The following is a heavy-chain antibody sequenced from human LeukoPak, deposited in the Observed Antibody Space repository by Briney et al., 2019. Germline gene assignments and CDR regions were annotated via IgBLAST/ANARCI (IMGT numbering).Heavy chain of an antibody. D-gene: IGHD3-10*01. Sequence: PSETLSLTCTVSGGSISSYYWSWIRQPPGKGLEWIGYIYYSGSTNYNPSLKSRVTISVDTSKNQFSLKLSSVTAADTAVYYCARESRGIDYWGRGTLVTVSS. V-gene: IGHV4-59*01. CDR1: GGSISSYY. J-gene: IGHJ4*02. CDR3: ARESRGIDY. CDR2: IYYSGST.